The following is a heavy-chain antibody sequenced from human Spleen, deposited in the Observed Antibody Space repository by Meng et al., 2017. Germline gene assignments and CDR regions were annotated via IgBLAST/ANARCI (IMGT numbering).Heavy chain of an antibody. CDR1: GGSFSDYY. Sequence: VSRLPWGAGLLKPSETLSLTCAVYGGSFSDYYWSWIRQPPGKGLEWIGEINHSGSTNYNPSLESRATISVDTSQNNLSLKLSSVTAADSAVYYCARGPTTMAHDFDYWGQGTLVTASS. V-gene: IGHV4-34*01. D-gene: IGHD4-11*01. CDR2: INHSGST. J-gene: IGHJ4*02. CDR3: ARGPTTMAHDFDY.